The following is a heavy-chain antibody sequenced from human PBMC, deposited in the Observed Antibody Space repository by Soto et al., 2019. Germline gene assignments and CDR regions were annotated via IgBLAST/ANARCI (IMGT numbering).Heavy chain of an antibody. Sequence: QVQLQESGPGLVKPSQTLSLTCTVSGGSISSGDYYWSWIRQPPGKGLEWMGYNYYSGSTYYNPSLTSRVTISVDTSKNQFSLKLSSVTAADTAVYYCARRGVDKATGDWWYFDLWGRGTLVTVSS. CDR3: ARRGVDKATGDWWYFDL. J-gene: IGHJ2*01. CDR1: GGSISSGDYY. D-gene: IGHD5-18*01. V-gene: IGHV4-30-4*01. CDR2: NYYSGST.